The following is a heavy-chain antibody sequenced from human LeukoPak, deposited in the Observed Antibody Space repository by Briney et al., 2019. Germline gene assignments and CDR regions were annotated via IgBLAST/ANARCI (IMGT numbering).Heavy chain of an antibody. D-gene: IGHD3-3*01. Sequence: SETLSLTCTVSGGSISSYYWSWIRQPPGKGLEWIGYIYTSGSTNYNPSLKSRVSISVDTSQSQFSLKLSSVSAADTAVFYFVRQNEWLGAFDIWGQGTMVTVSS. CDR2: IYTSGST. CDR1: GGSISSYY. V-gene: IGHV4-4*09. CDR3: VRQNEWLGAFDI. J-gene: IGHJ3*02.